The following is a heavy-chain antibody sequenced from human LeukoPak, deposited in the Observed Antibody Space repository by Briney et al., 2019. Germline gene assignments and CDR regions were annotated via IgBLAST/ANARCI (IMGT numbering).Heavy chain of an antibody. D-gene: IGHD6-13*01. CDR3: ARTRGGTRYSSSPPCDY. V-gene: IGHV4-34*01. CDR2: INHSGSN. CDR1: GGSFSGYY. J-gene: IGHJ4*02. Sequence: SETLSLTCAVYGGSFSGYYWSWIRQPPGKGLEWIGEINHSGSNNYNPSLKSRVTISVDTSKNQFSLKLSSVNAADTAVYYCARTRGGTRYSSSPPCDYWGQGTLVTVSS.